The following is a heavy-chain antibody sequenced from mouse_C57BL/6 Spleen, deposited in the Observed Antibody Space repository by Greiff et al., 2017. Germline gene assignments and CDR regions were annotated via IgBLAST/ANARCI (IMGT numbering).Heavy chain of an antibody. CDR2: INPNNGGT. Sequence: VQLQQSGPELVKPGASVKISCKASGYTFTDYYMNWVKQSHGKSLEWIGDINPNNGGTSYNQKFKGKATLTVDKSSSTAYMELRSLTSEDSAVYYCASRVYYYGSSYVYYFDYWGQGTTLTVSS. V-gene: IGHV1-26*01. CDR3: ASRVYYYGSSYVYYFDY. J-gene: IGHJ2*01. CDR1: GYTFTDYY. D-gene: IGHD1-1*01.